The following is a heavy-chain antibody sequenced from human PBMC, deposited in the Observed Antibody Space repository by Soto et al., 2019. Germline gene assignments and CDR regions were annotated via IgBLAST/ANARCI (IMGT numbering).Heavy chain of an antibody. CDR2: IYWDDDK. V-gene: IGHV2-5*02. D-gene: IGHD4-17*01. J-gene: IGHJ3*02. CDR3: AHYGDYRTAFGI. CDR1: GFSLSTSGVG. Sequence: QITLKESGPTLVKPTQTLTLTCTFSGFSLSTSGVGVGWLRQPPGKALEWLALIYWDDDKRYSPSLKSRLTITKATSKNQVVLTMTNLDPVDTGTYYCAHYGDYRTAFGIWGQGLMVTVSS.